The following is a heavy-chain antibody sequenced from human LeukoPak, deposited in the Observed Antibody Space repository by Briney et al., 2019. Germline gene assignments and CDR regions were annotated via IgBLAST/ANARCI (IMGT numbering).Heavy chain of an antibody. D-gene: IGHD6-6*01. Sequence: GESLKISCKGSGYSFTSYWIGWVRQMPGKGLEWMGIIYPGDSDTRYSPSFQGQVTISADKSISTSYLQWSSLKASDIAMYYCARHVSTREYINWFDPWGQGTLVTVSS. V-gene: IGHV5-51*01. CDR3: ARHVSTREYINWFDP. CDR1: GYSFTSYW. J-gene: IGHJ5*02. CDR2: IYPGDSDT.